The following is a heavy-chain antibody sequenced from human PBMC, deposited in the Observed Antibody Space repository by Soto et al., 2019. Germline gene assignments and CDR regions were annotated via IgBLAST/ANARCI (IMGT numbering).Heavy chain of an antibody. V-gene: IGHV4-61*01. CDR2: IYYTGST. D-gene: IGHD6-6*01. J-gene: IGHJ4*02. Sequence: PSETLSLTCTVSGGSVNSDSYYWSWIRQPPGKGLEWIGYIYYTGSTNYNPSLKSRVSISLDTSRNQISLKLSSVTAADTAVFYCAREYSNSPEAFDYWGQGALVTVSS. CDR3: AREYSNSPEAFDY. CDR1: GGSVNSDSYY.